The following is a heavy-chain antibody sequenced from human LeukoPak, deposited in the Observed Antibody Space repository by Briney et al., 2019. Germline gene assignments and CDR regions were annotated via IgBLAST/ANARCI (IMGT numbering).Heavy chain of an antibody. Sequence: GRSLRLSCAASGFTFSSYGMHWVRQAPGKGLEWVAVIWYDGSNKYYADSVKGRFTISRDNSKNTLYLQMNSLRAEDTAVYYCARNRDYYDSSGPIDYWGQGTLVTVSS. CDR2: IWYDGSNK. V-gene: IGHV3-33*01. J-gene: IGHJ4*02. CDR1: GFTFSSYG. D-gene: IGHD3-22*01. CDR3: ARNRDYYDSSGPIDY.